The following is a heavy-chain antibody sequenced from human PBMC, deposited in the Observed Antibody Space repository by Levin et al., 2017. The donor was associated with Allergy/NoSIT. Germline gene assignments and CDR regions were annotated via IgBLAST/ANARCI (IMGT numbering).Heavy chain of an antibody. CDR1: GGSFSGYS. D-gene: IGHD3-9*01. CDR2: IHHSGST. V-gene: IGHV4-34*01. Sequence: SETLSLTCAVYGGSFSGYSWSWVRQPPGMGLEWIGEIHHSGSTNYNPSLESRVTLSVDTSKNQFSLKLSSVTAADTAVYFCARGLIKSLTAYNAFDIWGQGTMVTVSS. CDR3: ARGLIKSLTAYNAFDI. J-gene: IGHJ3*02.